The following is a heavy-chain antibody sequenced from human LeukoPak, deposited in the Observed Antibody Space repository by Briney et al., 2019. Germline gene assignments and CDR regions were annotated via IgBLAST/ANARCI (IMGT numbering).Heavy chain of an antibody. CDR1: GGSISSYY. Sequence: PSETLSLTCTVSGGSISSYYWTWIRQPPGKGPEWIGYIYYSGSTSYNPSLMSRVTFSVDTSRNQFSLRLTSVTAADTAVYHCARVSSGSRRDGYNVVDYWGQGTLVTVFS. J-gene: IGHJ4*02. V-gene: IGHV4-59*01. CDR2: IYYSGST. CDR3: ARVSSGSRRDGYNVVDY. D-gene: IGHD5-24*01.